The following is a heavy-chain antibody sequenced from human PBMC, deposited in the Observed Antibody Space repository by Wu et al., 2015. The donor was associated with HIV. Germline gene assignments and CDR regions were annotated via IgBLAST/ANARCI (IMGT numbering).Heavy chain of an antibody. CDR1: GGKFSSYA. CDR3: ARDRRFNWERGPGFDP. J-gene: IGHJ5*02. D-gene: IGHD1-20*01. CDR2: ITGMFGTA. Sequence: QVQLVQSGAEVKKPGSSVKVSCKASGGKFSSYAITWVRQAPGQGLEWMGGITGMFGTANYAQKFQGRVTMTTEEITSTAYMELNSLRSDDTAVYYCARDRRFNWERGPGFDPVGPGNPGPPSPQ. V-gene: IGHV1-69*05.